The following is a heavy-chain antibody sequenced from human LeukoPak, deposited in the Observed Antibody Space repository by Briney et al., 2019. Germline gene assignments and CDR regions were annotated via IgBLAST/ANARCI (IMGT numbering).Heavy chain of an antibody. Sequence: SETLSLTCAVYGGSFSDYYWSWIRQPPGKGPEWIGEINHSGNSNYNPSLKSRVTISVDTSKNQFSLKLSSVTAADTAGYYCARGSDYGANLIDYWGQGTLVTVSS. CDR1: GGSFSDYY. V-gene: IGHV4-34*01. D-gene: IGHD4-23*01. CDR3: ARGSDYGANLIDY. CDR2: INHSGNS. J-gene: IGHJ4*02.